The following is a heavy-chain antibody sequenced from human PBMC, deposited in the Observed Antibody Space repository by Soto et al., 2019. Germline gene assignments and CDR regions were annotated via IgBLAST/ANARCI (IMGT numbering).Heavy chain of an antibody. CDR1: GGTFSSYA. CDR3: ARIYYYDSSGHGYYYGMDV. V-gene: IGHV1-69*13. J-gene: IGHJ6*02. D-gene: IGHD3-22*01. CDR2: IIPIFGTA. Sequence: SVKVSCKASGGTFSSYAISWVRQAPGQGLEWMGGIIPIFGTANYAQKLQGRVTITADESTSTAYMELSSLRSEDTAVYYCARIYYYDSSGHGYYYGMDVWGQGTTVTVSS.